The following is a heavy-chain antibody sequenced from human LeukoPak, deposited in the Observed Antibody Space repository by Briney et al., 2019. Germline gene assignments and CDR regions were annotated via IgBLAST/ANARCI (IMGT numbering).Heavy chain of an antibody. J-gene: IGHJ4*02. CDR1: GNTFTSYY. CDR2: INPSGGST. D-gene: IGHD6-25*01. CDR3: ARDPLKEAGYYFDY. Sequence: ASVKVSCKASGNTFTSYYKHWVRQAPGQGLEWMGIINPSGGSTNYAQKFQGRVTMTRDTSTSTVYMELSSLRSEDTAVYYCARDPLKEAGYYFDYWGQGTLVTLSS. V-gene: IGHV1-46*01.